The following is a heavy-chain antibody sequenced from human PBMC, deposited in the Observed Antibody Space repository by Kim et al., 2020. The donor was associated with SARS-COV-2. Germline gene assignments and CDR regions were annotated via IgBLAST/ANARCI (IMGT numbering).Heavy chain of an antibody. CDR3: ARGEYYYDSSGYPTYYFDY. CDR2: IYTSGST. Sequence: SETLSLTCTVSGGSISSGSYYWSWIRQPAGKGLEWIGSIYTSGSTNYNPSLKSRVTISVDTSKNQFSLKLSSVTAADTAVYYCARGEYYYDSSGYPTYYFDYWGQGTLVTVSS. CDR1: GGSISSGSYY. J-gene: IGHJ4*02. D-gene: IGHD3-22*01. V-gene: IGHV4-61*02.